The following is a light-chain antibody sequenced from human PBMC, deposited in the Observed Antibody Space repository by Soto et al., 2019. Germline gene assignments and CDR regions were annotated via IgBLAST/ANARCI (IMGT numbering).Light chain of an antibody. V-gene: IGLV2-8*01. J-gene: IGLJ2*01. Sequence: QSALTQPPSASGSPGQSVTISCTGNSSDFGGYNYVSWYQQHPGKAPKLMIYEVSKRPSGVPDRFSGSKSGNTASLTVSGLQAEDEADYYCSSYAGSNNLVVFGGGTQLTVL. CDR3: SSYAGSNNLVV. CDR1: SSDFGGYNY. CDR2: EVS.